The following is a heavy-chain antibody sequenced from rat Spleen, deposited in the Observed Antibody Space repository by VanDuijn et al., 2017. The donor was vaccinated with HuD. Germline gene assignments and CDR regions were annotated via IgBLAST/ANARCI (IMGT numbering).Heavy chain of an antibody. J-gene: IGHJ4*01. CDR1: GFTFSDYY. Sequence: EVQLVESDGGLVQPGRSLKLSCAASGFTFSDYYMAWVRQAPTKGLEWVATISTGGGNTYYRDSVKGRFTISRDNAKSTLYLQMDSLRSEDTATYYCARPGITSYVMDAWGQGASVTVSS. CDR2: ISTGGGNT. CDR3: ARPGITSYVMDA. V-gene: IGHV5-25*01. D-gene: IGHD1-4*01.